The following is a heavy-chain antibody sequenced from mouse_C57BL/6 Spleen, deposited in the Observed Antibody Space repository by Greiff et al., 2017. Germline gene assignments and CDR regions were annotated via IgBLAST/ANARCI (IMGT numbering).Heavy chain of an antibody. CDR1: GYTFTSYW. CDR2: IYPGSGST. J-gene: IGHJ4*01. D-gene: IGHD1-1*01. V-gene: IGHV1-55*01. CDR3: AREGSTVLATGAMDY. Sequence: QVQLQQPGAELVKPGASVKMSCKASGYTFTSYWITWVKQRPGQGLEWIGDIYPGSGSTNYNEKFKSKATLTVDTSSSTAYMQLSSLTSEDSAVYYCAREGSTVLATGAMDYWGQGTSVTVSS.